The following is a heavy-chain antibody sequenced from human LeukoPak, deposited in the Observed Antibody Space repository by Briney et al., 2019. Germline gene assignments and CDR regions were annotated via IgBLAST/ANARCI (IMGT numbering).Heavy chain of an antibody. CDR1: GTSFTTNA. CDR3: AREKNQQWVDCLQY. Sequence: ASVNVSCKASGTSFTTNAMHWVRPAPGQRLEWMGWINTDNGNTHYLQKFQGRVTITRDTSASTTYMELSSLTSEDTAVYYCAREKNQQWVDCLQYWGQGTLVTVSS. J-gene: IGHJ4*02. V-gene: IGHV1-3*04. D-gene: IGHD1-26*01. CDR2: INTDNGNT.